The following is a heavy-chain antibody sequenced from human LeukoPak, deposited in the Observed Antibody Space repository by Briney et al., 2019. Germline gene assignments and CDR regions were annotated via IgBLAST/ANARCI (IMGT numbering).Heavy chain of an antibody. CDR3: ARVGALSSSWLLY. D-gene: IGHD6-13*01. J-gene: IGHJ4*02. V-gene: IGHV3-43*01. Sequence: SGGSLRLSCTTSGFIFEDYTMHWVRQAPGKGLEWVSLISWDGDSTNYADSVKGRFTISRDNAKNSLYLQMNSLRAEDTAVYFCARVGALSSSWLLYWGQGTLVTVSS. CDR2: ISWDGDST. CDR1: GFIFEDYT.